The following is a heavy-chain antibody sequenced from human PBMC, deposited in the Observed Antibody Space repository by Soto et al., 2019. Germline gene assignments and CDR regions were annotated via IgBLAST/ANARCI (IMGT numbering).Heavy chain of an antibody. CDR2: IWYDGSNK. V-gene: IGHV3-33*01. D-gene: IGHD5-12*01. CDR3: ARDGGDGYNLEYFDY. CDR1: GFTFSSYG. J-gene: IGHJ4*02. Sequence: PGGSLRLSCAASGFTFSSYGMHWVRQAPGKGLEWVAVIWYDGSNKYYADSVKGRFTISRDNSKNTLYLQMNSLRAEDTAVYYCARDGGDGYNLEYFDYWGQGTLVTVSS.